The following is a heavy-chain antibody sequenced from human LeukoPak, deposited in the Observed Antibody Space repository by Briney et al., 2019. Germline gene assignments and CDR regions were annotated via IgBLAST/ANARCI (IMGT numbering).Heavy chain of an antibody. CDR2: MNPNSGNT. CDR3: ARGRQFEDAFDI. V-gene: IGHV1-8*03. Sequence: ASVNVSCKASGYTFTSYDINWVRQATGQGLEWMGWMNPNSGNTGYAQKFQGRVTITRNTSISTAYMELSSLRSEDTAVYYCARGRQFEDAFDIWGQGTMVTVSS. CDR1: GYTFTSYD. J-gene: IGHJ3*02. D-gene: IGHD3-16*01.